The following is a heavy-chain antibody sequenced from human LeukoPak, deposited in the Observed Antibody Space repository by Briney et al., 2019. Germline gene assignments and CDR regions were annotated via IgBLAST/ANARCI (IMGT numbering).Heavy chain of an antibody. V-gene: IGHV3-21*01. CDR2: ISSSSSYI. Sequence: GGSLRLSCAASGFTFSSYIMNWVRQAPGKGLEWVTSISSSSSYIYYADSVKGRFTISRDNAKNSLYLQMNSLRAEDTAVYYCAREGCSSTSCYWEDAFDIWGQGTMVTVSS. D-gene: IGHD2-2*01. CDR3: AREGCSSTSCYWEDAFDI. CDR1: GFTFSSYI. J-gene: IGHJ3*02.